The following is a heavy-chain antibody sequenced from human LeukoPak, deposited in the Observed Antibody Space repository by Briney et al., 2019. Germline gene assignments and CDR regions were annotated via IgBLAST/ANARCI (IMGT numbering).Heavy chain of an antibody. CDR3: ARSAYYYDSSGYYSD. D-gene: IGHD3-22*01. CDR1: GFTFSSYA. J-gene: IGHJ4*02. CDR2: ISGSGGST. V-gene: IGHV3-23*01. Sequence: PGGSLRLSCAASGFTFSSYAMSWVRQAPGKGLEWVSAISGSGGSTYYADSVKGRFTISRDNSKNTLYLQMNSLRAEDTAVYYCARSAYYYDSSGYYSDWGQGTLVTVSS.